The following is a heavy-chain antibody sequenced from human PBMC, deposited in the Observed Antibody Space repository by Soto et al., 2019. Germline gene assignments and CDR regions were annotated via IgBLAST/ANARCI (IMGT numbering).Heavy chain of an antibody. CDR1: GGSISSGGYY. V-gene: IGHV4-31*01. J-gene: IGHJ4*02. D-gene: IGHD2-21*02. CDR2: IYYSGST. Sequence: QVQLQESGPGLVKPSQTLSLTCTVSGGSISSGGYYWSWIRQHPGKGLEWIGYIYYSGSTYYNPSLKSLVTISVDTSKNQFSLKLSSVTAADTAVYYCARGAYCGGDCYSFFDYWGQGTLVTVSS. CDR3: ARGAYCGGDCYSFFDY.